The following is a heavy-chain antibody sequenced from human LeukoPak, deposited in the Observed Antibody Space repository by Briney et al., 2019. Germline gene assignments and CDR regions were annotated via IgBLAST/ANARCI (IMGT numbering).Heavy chain of an antibody. J-gene: IGHJ4*02. CDR2: INHSGST. CDR3: AARQRRGYSYGPYYFDY. D-gene: IGHD5-18*01. CDR1: GGSFSGYY. V-gene: IGHV4-34*01. Sequence: KPSETLSLTCAVYGGSFSGYYWSWIRQPPGKGLEWIGEINHSGSTNYNPSLKSRVTISVDTSKNQFSLKLSSGTAADTAVYYCAARQRRGYSYGPYYFDYWGQGTLVTVSS.